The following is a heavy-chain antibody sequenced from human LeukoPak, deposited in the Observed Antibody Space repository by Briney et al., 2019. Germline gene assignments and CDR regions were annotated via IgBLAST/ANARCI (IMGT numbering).Heavy chain of an antibody. Sequence: PSETLSLTCAVYGGSFSGYYWSWIRQPPGKGLEWIGEINHSGSTNYNPSLKSRVTISVDTSKNQFSLKLSSVTAADTAVYYCAREDEYDSSGGNFDCWGQGTLVTVSS. V-gene: IGHV4-34*01. D-gene: IGHD3-22*01. CDR1: GGSFSGYY. J-gene: IGHJ4*02. CDR3: AREDEYDSSGGNFDC. CDR2: INHSGST.